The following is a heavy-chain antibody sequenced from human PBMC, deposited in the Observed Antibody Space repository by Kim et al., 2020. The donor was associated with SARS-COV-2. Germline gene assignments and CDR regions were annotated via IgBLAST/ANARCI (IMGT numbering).Heavy chain of an antibody. D-gene: IGHD2-15*01. J-gene: IGHJ4*02. V-gene: IGHV1-69*06. CDR1: GGTFSSYA. Sequence: SVKVSCKASGGTFSSYAISWVRQAPGQGLEWMGGIIPIFGTANYAQKFQGRVTITADKSTSTAYMELSSLRSEDTAVYYCARVPKGGQKRYFDYWGQGTLVTVSS. CDR3: ARVPKGGQKRYFDY. CDR2: IIPIFGTA.